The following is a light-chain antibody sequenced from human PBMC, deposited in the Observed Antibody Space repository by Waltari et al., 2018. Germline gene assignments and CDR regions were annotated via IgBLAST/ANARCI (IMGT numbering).Light chain of an antibody. V-gene: IGKV1-9*01. Sequence: IQLTQSPSSLSASVGDRVTITCRASQGISSYLAWYQQKPGKAPNLLIYAAFTLQSGVPSRFSGSGAGTDFTLTISSRQPEDFSTYYCQQFNTYLLTFAHVTRLEIK. J-gene: IGKJ5*01. CDR1: QGISSY. CDR3: QQFNTYLLT. CDR2: AAF.